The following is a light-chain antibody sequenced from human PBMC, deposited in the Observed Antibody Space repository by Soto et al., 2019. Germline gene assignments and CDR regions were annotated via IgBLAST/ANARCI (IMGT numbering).Light chain of an antibody. J-gene: IGLJ3*02. Sequence: QSVLTQPASGSGSPGQSITISCTGTSSDVGNYHLVSWYQQHLGKAPKLIIYEVSKRPSGLSTRFSGSKSGNTASLTVSGLQAEDEADYYCCSYTSSSTWVFGGGTKLTVL. V-gene: IGLV2-23*02. CDR1: SSDVGNYHL. CDR2: EVS. CDR3: CSYTSSSTWV.